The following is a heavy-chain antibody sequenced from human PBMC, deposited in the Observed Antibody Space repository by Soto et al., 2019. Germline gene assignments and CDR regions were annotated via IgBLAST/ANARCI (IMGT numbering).Heavy chain of an antibody. V-gene: IGHV1-69*02. J-gene: IGHJ4*02. CDR1: GDTFNFYS. Sequence: QVQLVQSGAEVKRPGSSVKVSCKASGDTFNFYSINWVRQAPGLGLEWMGRVNPIVSMSNYAQKFQGRVKVTXDXSTSTAYMELSSLRSEDTAIYYCASSYGSGYRAFDYWGQGALVTVSS. CDR3: ASSYGSGYRAFDY. D-gene: IGHD3-10*01. CDR2: VNPIVSMS.